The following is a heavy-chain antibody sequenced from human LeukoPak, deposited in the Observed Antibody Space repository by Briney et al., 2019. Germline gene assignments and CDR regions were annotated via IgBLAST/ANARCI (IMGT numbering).Heavy chain of an antibody. Sequence: GGSLRLSCAASGFTFSNYAMSWVRQAPGKGLEWVSAISGSGGSTYYADSVKGWFTISRDNSKNTLYLQMNSLRAEDTAVYYCAKEHRITIFGVVIIHFDYWGQGTLVTVSS. J-gene: IGHJ4*02. V-gene: IGHV3-23*01. D-gene: IGHD3-3*01. CDR3: AKEHRITIFGVVIIHFDY. CDR2: ISGSGGST. CDR1: GFTFSNYA.